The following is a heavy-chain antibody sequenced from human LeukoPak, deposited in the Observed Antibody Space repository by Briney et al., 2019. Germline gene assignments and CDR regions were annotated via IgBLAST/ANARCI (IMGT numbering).Heavy chain of an antibody. CDR2: ISWDGGST. V-gene: IGHV3-43*01. Sequence: GGSLRLSCAASGFTFSSYAMSWVRQAPGKGLEWVSLISWDGGSTYYADSVKGRFTISRDNSKNSLYLQMNSLRTEDTALYYCAKDRDYYDSSGEFQHWGQGTLVTVSS. CDR1: GFTFSSYA. J-gene: IGHJ1*01. D-gene: IGHD3-22*01. CDR3: AKDRDYYDSSGEFQH.